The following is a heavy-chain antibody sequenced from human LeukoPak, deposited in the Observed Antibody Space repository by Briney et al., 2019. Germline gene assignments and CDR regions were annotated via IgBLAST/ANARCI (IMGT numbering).Heavy chain of an antibody. CDR3: ARHRWYETVTAYYGMDV. D-gene: IGHD2-21*02. J-gene: IGHJ6*02. CDR1: GYSFTSYW. CDR2: IYPGDSDT. V-gene: IGHV5-51*01. Sequence: GESLKISCKGSGYSFTSYWIGWVRQMPGKGLEWMGIIYPGDSDTRYGPSFQGQVTISADKSISTAYLQWSSLKASDTAMYYCARHRWYETVTAYYGMDVWGQGTTVTVSS.